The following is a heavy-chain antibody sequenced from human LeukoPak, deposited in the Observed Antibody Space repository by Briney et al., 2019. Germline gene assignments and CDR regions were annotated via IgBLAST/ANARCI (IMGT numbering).Heavy chain of an antibody. D-gene: IGHD3-22*01. CDR2: ISYDGSNK. J-gene: IGHJ4*02. Sequence: GGSLRLSCAASGFTFSSYGMHRVRQAPGKGLEWVAVISYDGSNKYYADSVKGRFTISRDNSKNTLYLQMNSLRAEDTAVYYCAKDHYYDSSGYNDYWGQGTLVTVSS. V-gene: IGHV3-30*18. CDR1: GFTFSSYG. CDR3: AKDHYYDSSGYNDY.